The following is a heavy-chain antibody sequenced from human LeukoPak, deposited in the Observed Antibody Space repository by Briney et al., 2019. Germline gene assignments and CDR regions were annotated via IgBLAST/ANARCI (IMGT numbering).Heavy chain of an antibody. D-gene: IGHD2-2*01. CDR2: ILQDGTEK. CDR3: ARGSTSWDS. J-gene: IGHJ4*02. CDR1: GFTFSRPW. V-gene: IGHV3-7*01. Sequence: GGSLRLSCAASGFTFSRPWMSWIRQAPGKGLEWVANILQDGTEKNYVDSVRGRLTISRDNAKNSLYLQMNSLRAEDTAVYYCARGSTSWDSWGQGTLVTVSS.